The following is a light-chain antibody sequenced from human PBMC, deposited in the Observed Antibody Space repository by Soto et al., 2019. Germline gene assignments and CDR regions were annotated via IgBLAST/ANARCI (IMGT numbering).Light chain of an antibody. V-gene: IGLV2-14*01. Sequence: QSVLTQPACVSGYPGQSITISCTGTSSDVGGYNYVSWYQQHPGKAPKFMIHDVSNRPSGVSNRFSGSKSGSTASLTISGLQAEDEADYYCSSYTTSNTRQIVFGTGTKVTVL. CDR1: SSDVGGYNY. CDR2: DVS. J-gene: IGLJ1*01. CDR3: SSYTTSNTRQIV.